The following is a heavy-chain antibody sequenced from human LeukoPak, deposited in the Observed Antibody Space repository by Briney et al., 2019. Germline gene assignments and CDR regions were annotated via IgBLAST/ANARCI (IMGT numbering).Heavy chain of an antibody. CDR3: ARDLDDSSGPPGDYYYYGMDV. D-gene: IGHD3-22*01. J-gene: IGHJ6*02. Sequence: GASVKVSCKASGYTFTSYDISWVRQAPGQGLEWMGWISAYNGNTNYAQKLQGRVTITADKSTSTAYMELSSLRSEDTAVYYCARDLDDSSGPPGDYYYYGMDVWGQGTTVTVSS. V-gene: IGHV1-18*01. CDR2: ISAYNGNT. CDR1: GYTFTSYD.